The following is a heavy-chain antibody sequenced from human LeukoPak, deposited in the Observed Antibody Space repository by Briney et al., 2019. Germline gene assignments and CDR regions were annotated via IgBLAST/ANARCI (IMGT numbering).Heavy chain of an antibody. CDR2: IYYSGST. D-gene: IGHD2/OR15-2a*01. CDR1: VGSISSSSDY. J-gene: IGHJ4*02. Sequence: SETLSLTCTVPVGSISSSSDYWRWVRQPPTKILEWIGNIYYSGSTYYNPSLKSRVTISVDTSKNQFSLKLSSVTAADTAVYYCARYTPYFIDYWGQGTLVTVSS. CDR3: ARYTPYFIDY. V-gene: IGHV4-39*01.